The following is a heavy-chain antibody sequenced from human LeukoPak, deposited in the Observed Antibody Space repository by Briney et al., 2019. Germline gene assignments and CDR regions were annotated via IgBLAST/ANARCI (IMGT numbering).Heavy chain of an antibody. D-gene: IGHD5-24*01. CDR3: ARGQDAFKTGY. V-gene: IGHV4-31*03. CDR2: IHPSGST. CDR1: GGSLTIGYYY. Sequence: SQTLSLTCTVSGGSLTIGYYYWTWVRQHPGKGLERIGYIHPSGSTDYNPSLQSRVTMSLDTSQNQFSLKLTSVTAADTAIYYCARGQDAFKTGYWGQGTLVTVSS. J-gene: IGHJ4*02.